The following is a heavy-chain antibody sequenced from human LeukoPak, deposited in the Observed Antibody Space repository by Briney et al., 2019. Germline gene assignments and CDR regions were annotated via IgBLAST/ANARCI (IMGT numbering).Heavy chain of an antibody. Sequence: GGSLRLSCAASGFTFSSYAMHWVRQAPGKGLEGVAVISYDGSNKYYADSVKGRFTISRDNSKNTLYLQMNSLRAEDTAVYYCARDGTILLWFGELSASLSYYYGMDVWGQGTTVTVSS. V-gene: IGHV3-30-3*01. CDR1: GFTFSSYA. CDR3: ARDGTILLWFGELSASLSYYYGMDV. D-gene: IGHD3-10*01. CDR2: ISYDGSNK. J-gene: IGHJ6*02.